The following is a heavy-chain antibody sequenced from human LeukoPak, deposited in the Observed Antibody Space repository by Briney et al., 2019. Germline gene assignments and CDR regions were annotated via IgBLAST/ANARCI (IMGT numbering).Heavy chain of an antibody. CDR1: GYTFTGYY. Sequence: ASVKVSCKASGYTFTGYYMHWVRQAPGQGLEWMGWINPNSGGTNYAQKFQGRVTMTRDTSISTAYMELSRLRSDDTAVYYCARRRRGYSGYDRTGGAFDIWGQGTMVTVSS. CDR2: INPNSGGT. J-gene: IGHJ3*02. D-gene: IGHD5-12*01. V-gene: IGHV1-2*02. CDR3: ARRRRGYSGYDRTGGAFDI.